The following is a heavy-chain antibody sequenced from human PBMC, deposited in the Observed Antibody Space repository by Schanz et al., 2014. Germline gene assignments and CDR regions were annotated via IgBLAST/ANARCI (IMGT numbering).Heavy chain of an antibody. J-gene: IGHJ4*02. V-gene: IGHV1-2*02. Sequence: QVQLVQSGAEVKKPGASVKVSCKASGYTFTGHHMHWVRQAPGQGLEWMGWINPNSGDRNYAQKFQGRVTMTRDTSISTAYMELSRLRSDDTAVYYCARPLEYDFWSGYFDEWGQGTLVTVSS. CDR1: GYTFTGHH. CDR2: INPNSGDR. CDR3: ARPLEYDFWSGYFDE. D-gene: IGHD3-3*01.